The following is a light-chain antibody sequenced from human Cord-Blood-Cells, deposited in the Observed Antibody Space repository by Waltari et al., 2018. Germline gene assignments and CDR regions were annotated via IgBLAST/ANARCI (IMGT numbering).Light chain of an antibody. J-gene: IGLJ2*01. CDR1: SSDVCGYNY. V-gene: IGLV2-14*01. Sequence: QSALTQPASVSGSPGQPITISCTGTSSDVCGYNYVSWYQRHPVKAPKLMIYDVSNRPSGVSNRFSGSKSGNTASLTISGLQAEDEADYYCSSYTSSSTLVFGGGTKLTVL. CDR2: DVS. CDR3: SSYTSSSTLV.